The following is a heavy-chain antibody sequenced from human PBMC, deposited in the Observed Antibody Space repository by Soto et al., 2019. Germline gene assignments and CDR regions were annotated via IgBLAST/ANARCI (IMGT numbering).Heavy chain of an antibody. CDR2: INHSGST. D-gene: IGHD2-2*02. V-gene: IGHV4-34*01. J-gene: IGHJ6*02. CDR3: ARGSVGCSSSSCYKGRYNGMDV. CDR1: GGSFSVYY. Sequence: KPSETLSLTCAVYGGSFSVYYWSWIRQPPGKGREWIGKINHSGSTNYNPSLKSRVTISVDTSKNQFSLKLSSVTAADTAVYYCARGSVGCSSSSCYKGRYNGMDVWGQGTMVTVSS.